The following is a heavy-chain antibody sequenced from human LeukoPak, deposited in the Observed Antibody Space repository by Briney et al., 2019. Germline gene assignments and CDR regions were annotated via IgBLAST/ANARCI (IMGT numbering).Heavy chain of an antibody. CDR1: GFTVSSNY. J-gene: IGHJ3*02. CDR2: IYSGGST. CDR3: ARQISSGSSVRDAFDI. V-gene: IGHV3-53*01. Sequence: GGSLRLSCAASGFTVSSNYMSWVRQAPGKGLEWVSVIYSGGSTYYADSVKGRFTISRDNSKNTLYLQMNSLRAEDTAVYYCARQISSGSSVRDAFDIWGQGTMVTVSS. D-gene: IGHD1-26*01.